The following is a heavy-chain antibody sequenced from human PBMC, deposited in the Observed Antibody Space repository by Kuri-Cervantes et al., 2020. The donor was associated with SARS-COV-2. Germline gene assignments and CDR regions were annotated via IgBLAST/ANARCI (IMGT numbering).Heavy chain of an antibody. CDR3: ARDRGCSSTSCYRPDGDWFDP. CDR2: IKQDGSEK. J-gene: IGHJ5*02. Sequence: GESLKISCAASGFTFSSYWMSWVRQAPGKGLEWVANIKQDGSEKYYVDSVKGRFTISRDNAKNSLYLQMNSLRAEDTAVYYCARDRGCSSTSCYRPDGDWFDPWGQGTLVTVSS. V-gene: IGHV3-7*01. D-gene: IGHD2-2*02. CDR1: GFTFSSYW.